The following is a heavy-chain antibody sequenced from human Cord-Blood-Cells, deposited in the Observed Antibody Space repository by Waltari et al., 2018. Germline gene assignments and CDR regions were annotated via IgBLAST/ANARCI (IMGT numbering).Heavy chain of an antibody. D-gene: IGHD5-18*01. V-gene: IGHV1-69*01. Sequence: QVQLVQSGAEVKKPGSSVKVSCKASGGTFSSYAISWVRQARGQGLEWVVGIIPSFGTANYAKKFQDRVTITADESTRTAYMELSSLRSEDTAVYYCARGSEVDTAMVSYWYFDLWGRGTLVTVSS. J-gene: IGHJ2*01. CDR2: IIPSFGTA. CDR3: ARGSEVDTAMVSYWYFDL. CDR1: GGTFSSYA.